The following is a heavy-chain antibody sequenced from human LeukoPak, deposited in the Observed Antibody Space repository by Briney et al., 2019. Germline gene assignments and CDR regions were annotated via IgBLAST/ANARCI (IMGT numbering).Heavy chain of an antibody. CDR3: AREISTRMPFDI. CDR2: IYSGGSP. CDR1: GFIVSTND. J-gene: IGHJ3*02. D-gene: IGHD2/OR15-2a*01. V-gene: IGHV3-53*01. Sequence: PGGSLRLSCAASGFIVSTNDMSWVRQAPGKGLEWVSVIYSGGSPYYADSVKGRFTISRDNSKNTLYLQMNSLRAEDTAVYYCAREISTRMPFDIWGQGTMVTVSS.